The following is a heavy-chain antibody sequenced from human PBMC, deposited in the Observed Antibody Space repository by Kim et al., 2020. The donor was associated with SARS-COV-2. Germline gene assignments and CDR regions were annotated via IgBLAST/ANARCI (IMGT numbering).Heavy chain of an antibody. CDR2: INAGNGNI. J-gene: IGHJ5*02. CDR3: ARDRYSSSWDLYNWFDP. CDR1: GYTFTNYG. Sequence: ASVKVSCKASGYTFTNYGMHWVRQAPGQRLEWMGWINAGNGNIKYSQKFQDRVTITRDTSATTAYMELNSLRSEDTAVYYCARDRYSSSWDLYNWFDPWG. V-gene: IGHV1-3*01. D-gene: IGHD6-13*01.